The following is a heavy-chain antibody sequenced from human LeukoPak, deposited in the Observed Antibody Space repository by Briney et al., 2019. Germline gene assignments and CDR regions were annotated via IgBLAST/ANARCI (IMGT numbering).Heavy chain of an antibody. CDR3: ARHPYYYDSSGYNYYYHMDV. Sequence: GESLKISCKGSGYSFTSYWIGWVRQMPGKGLEWMGIIYPGDSDTRYSPSFQGQVTISADKSISTAYRQWSSLKASDTAMYYCARHPYYYDSSGYNYYYHMDVWGKGTTVTVSS. D-gene: IGHD3-22*01. CDR2: IYPGDSDT. J-gene: IGHJ6*03. CDR1: GYSFTSYW. V-gene: IGHV5-51*01.